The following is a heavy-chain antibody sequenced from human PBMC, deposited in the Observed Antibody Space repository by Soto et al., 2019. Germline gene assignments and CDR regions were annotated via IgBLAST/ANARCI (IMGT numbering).Heavy chain of an antibody. CDR1: GFSFSDFG. J-gene: IGHJ6*02. CDR2: ISHDGSNQ. D-gene: IGHD4-17*01. Sequence: GGSVRLSCAGSGFSFSDFGMHWVRQAPGKGLEWVAAISHDGSNQYYGDSVKGRFSISRDHSNNRLYLQMNNLKVEDSAIYYCAKEKRSRAVTATRVHVMDVWGQGTTVTVA. CDR3: AKEKRSRAVTATRVHVMDV. V-gene: IGHV3-30*18.